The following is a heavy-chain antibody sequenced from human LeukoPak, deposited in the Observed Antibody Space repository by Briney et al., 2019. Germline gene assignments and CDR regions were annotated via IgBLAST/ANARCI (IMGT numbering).Heavy chain of an antibody. D-gene: IGHD4-23*01. V-gene: IGHV3-74*01. Sequence: GGSLRLSCAASGFTFSSYWMHWVRQAPGKGLVWVSRINSDGSSTSYADSVKGRFTISRDNAKNTLYLQMNNLRAEDTAVYYCARDPRTDYGGNPSDYWGQGTLVTVSS. CDR1: GFTFSSYW. CDR3: ARDPRTDYGGNPSDY. J-gene: IGHJ4*02. CDR2: INSDGSST.